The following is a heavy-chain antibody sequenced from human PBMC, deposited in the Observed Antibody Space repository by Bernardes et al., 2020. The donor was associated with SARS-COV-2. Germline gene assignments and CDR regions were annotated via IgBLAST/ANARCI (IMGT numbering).Heavy chain of an antibody. Sequence: GGSLRLSCAAAGVTISTYAMTWVRQAPGKGLEWVSGISGTVSGSSEITYYADSVKGRFIISRDNSNNTLHLQMNSLRAEDTALYYCARDGGNRTWWIPYSFDLWGQGTMVTVSS. J-gene: IGHJ3*01. D-gene: IGHD2-8*02. V-gene: IGHV3-23*01. CDR1: GVTISTYA. CDR3: ARDGGNRTWWIPYSFDL. CDR2: ISGTVSGSSEIT.